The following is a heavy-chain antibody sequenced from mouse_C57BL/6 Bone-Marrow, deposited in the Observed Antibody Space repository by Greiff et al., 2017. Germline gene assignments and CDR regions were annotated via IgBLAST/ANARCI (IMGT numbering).Heavy chain of an antibody. CDR2: IDPADGET. CDR1: GFNIKDYY. D-gene: IGHD2-3*01. J-gene: IGHJ4*01. Sequence: EVQLQQSGAELVKPGASVKLSCTASGFNIKDYYMHWVKQRTEQGLAWIGRIDPADGETKSAPKFPGPATITANTSSNTAYLQLSSLTSEDTAVYYCASPLYDGYYSYAMDYWGQGTSVTVSS. CDR3: ASPLYDGYYSYAMDY. V-gene: IGHV14-2*01.